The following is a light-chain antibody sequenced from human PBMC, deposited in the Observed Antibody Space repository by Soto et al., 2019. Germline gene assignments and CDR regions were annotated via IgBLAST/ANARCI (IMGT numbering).Light chain of an antibody. J-gene: IGKJ3*01. V-gene: IGKV1-39*01. CDR3: QQSYSTPFT. Sequence: DIQMTQSPSSLSASVGDRVTITCRASQSISSYLNWYQQKPGKTPKLLIYAASSLQSGVPARFSGSGSGTDFTLTIRSLQPADFATYYCQQSYSTPFTFGPGTKVDI. CDR2: AAS. CDR1: QSISSY.